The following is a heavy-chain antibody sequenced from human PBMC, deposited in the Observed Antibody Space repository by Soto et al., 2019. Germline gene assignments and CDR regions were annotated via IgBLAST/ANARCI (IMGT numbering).Heavy chain of an antibody. CDR1: GGTFSSHA. J-gene: IGHJ5*02. D-gene: IGHD6-19*01. V-gene: IGHV1-69*01. CDR3: ARDGSSSLPVVGRNWFDP. CDR2: ILPLLGTT. Sequence: QVQLVQSGAEVKKPGSSVKVSCRASGGTFSSHAISWLRQAPGQGLEWMGGILPLLGTTNYAQKFQGRVTLSGGVSTSIAYMDLSSLESDDTAVYYCARDGSSSLPVVGRNWFDPWGQGTLVTVSS.